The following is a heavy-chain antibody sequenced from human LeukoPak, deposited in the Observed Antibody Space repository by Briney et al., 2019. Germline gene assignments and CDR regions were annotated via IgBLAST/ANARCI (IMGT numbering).Heavy chain of an antibody. CDR2: ISYDGSNK. CDR3: ARDEIYGSGSGNWFDP. Sequence: GGSLRLSCAASGFTFSRYAMHWVRQAPGKGLEWVEVISYDGSNKYYADSVKGRFTISRDNSKNTLYLQMNSLRAEDTAVYYCARDEIYGSGSGNWFDPGGQGTLVTVSS. CDR1: GFTFSRYA. D-gene: IGHD3-10*01. V-gene: IGHV3-30*04. J-gene: IGHJ5*02.